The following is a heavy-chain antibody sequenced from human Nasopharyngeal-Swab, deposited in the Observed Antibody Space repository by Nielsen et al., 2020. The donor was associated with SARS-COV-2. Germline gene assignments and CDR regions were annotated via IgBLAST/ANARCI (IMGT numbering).Heavy chain of an antibody. CDR1: GFTFSSYS. Sequence: GGSLRLPCAASGFTFSSYSMNWVRQAPGKGLEWVSSISSSSSYIYYADSVKGRFTISRDNAKNSLYLQMNSLRAEDTAVYYCARDGVGATPFDYWGQGTLVTVSS. V-gene: IGHV3-21*01. CDR3: ARDGVGATPFDY. CDR2: ISSSSSYI. J-gene: IGHJ4*02. D-gene: IGHD1-26*01.